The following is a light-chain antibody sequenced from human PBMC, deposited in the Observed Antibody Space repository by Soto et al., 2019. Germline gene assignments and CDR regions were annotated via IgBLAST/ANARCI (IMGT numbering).Light chain of an antibody. J-gene: IGLJ1*01. V-gene: IGLV2-14*01. CDR2: DVS. Sequence: QSVLPQPASVSGSIAQALTISCTRTSSDVGGYNYVSWYQQHPGKAPKLMIYDVSNRPSGVSNRFSGSKSGNTASLTISGLQAEDEADYYCSSYTSSSTRVFGTGTKVTVL. CDR1: SSDVGGYNY. CDR3: SSYTSSSTRV.